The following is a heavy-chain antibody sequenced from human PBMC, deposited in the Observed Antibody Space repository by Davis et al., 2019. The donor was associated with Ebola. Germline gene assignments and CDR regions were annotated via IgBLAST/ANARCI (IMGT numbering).Heavy chain of an antibody. CDR1: GFTFSDYE. D-gene: IGHD5-18*01. V-gene: IGHV3-48*03. CDR2: ITDNSSAV. J-gene: IGHJ5*02. Sequence: GESLKISCEASGFTFSDYEMNWVRQAPGKGLEWVSYITDNSSAVYYAGPVRGRFTVSRDNAKNSLYLQMDNLSADASAVYFCARRSGDTAGDTWEGFDHWGQGTLVIVSS. CDR3: ARRSGDTAGDTWEGFDH.